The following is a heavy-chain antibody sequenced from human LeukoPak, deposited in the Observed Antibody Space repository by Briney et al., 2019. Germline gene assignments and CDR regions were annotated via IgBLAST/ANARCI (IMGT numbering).Heavy chain of an antibody. D-gene: IGHD4-17*01. CDR1: GASLSHYH. CDR3: AKGETVTTSPFDY. J-gene: IGHJ4*02. V-gene: IGHV4-59*01. Sequence: SETLSLTCAVSGASLSHYHWNWFRQPPGKGLEWIASVFDNEDANCNPSLESRVTISLDTSKSHVSLRLTSVTAADTAVYFCAKGETVTTSPFDYWGQGILVTVSS. CDR2: VFDNEDA.